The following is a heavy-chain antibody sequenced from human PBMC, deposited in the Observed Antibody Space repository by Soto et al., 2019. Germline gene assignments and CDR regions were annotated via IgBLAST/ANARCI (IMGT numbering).Heavy chain of an antibody. CDR3: ASSSTQMLTD. CDR1: GFSVSDHF. J-gene: IGHJ4*02. D-gene: IGHD6-13*01. CDR2: ITNRATGDTT. V-gene: IGHV3-72*01. Sequence: EVQLVESGGGLVQSGGSLRLSCTAAGFSVSDHFMDWVRQTPGKGVEWLGQITNRATGDTTFYAASVKGRFTVSKDESRNSLYLQMNSLKTEDTAVYYCASSSTQMLTDWGQGTLVAVAS.